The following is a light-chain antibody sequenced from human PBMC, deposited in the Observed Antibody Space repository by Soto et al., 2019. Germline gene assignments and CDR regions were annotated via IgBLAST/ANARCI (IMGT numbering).Light chain of an antibody. CDR3: QKYDRAPWT. V-gene: IGKV1-27*01. J-gene: IGKJ1*01. Sequence: DIQMTQSPSSLSASVGDRVTISCRARQGVMNHVAWYQQKPGKVPKLLIYGASTLQSGVPSRFSGDESGTDFTLTISCLRPEDVSTYYCQKYDRAPWTCGQGTKVEVK. CDR2: GAS. CDR1: QGVMNH.